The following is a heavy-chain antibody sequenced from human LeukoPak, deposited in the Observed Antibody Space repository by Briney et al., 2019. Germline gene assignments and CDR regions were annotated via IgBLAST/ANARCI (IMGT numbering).Heavy chain of an antibody. CDR1: GGSISSYY. J-gene: IGHJ3*02. Sequence: PSETLSLTCTVSGGSISSYYWSWIRQPPGKGMKWIGYIYYSGSTNYNPSLKSRVTISVDTSKNQFSLKLSSVTAADTAVYYCARDGLLGGDDAFDIWGQGTMVTVSS. CDR3: ARDGLLGGDDAFDI. D-gene: IGHD3-3*01. V-gene: IGHV4-59*01. CDR2: IYYSGST.